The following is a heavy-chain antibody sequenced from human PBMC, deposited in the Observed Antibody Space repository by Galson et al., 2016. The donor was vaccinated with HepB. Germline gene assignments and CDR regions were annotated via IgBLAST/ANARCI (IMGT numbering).Heavy chain of an antibody. D-gene: IGHD6-13*01. CDR3: ARRGSKEKGYFDP. Sequence: CASPGDSVSSNSVTWNWIRQSPSRGLEGLGRTYYRSKWYNDYAVSVKSRMTINPDTSKTQFSLQLNSVTPDDAAVYYCARRGSKEKGYFDPRGRGTLVTVAS. V-gene: IGHV6-1*01. CDR1: GDSVSSNSVT. J-gene: IGHJ2*01. CDR2: TYYRSKWYN.